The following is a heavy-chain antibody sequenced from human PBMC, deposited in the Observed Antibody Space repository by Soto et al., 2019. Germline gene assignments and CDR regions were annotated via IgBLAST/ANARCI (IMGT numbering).Heavy chain of an antibody. CDR2: IYPSDSDT. Sequence: GESLKISCKGSGYPFTTNSIAWVRQMPGKGLERMGIIYPSDSDTTYSPSFRGQVTISVDKSTSTAYLQWRSLKASDTAIYYCARGSGYHNYWGQGTLVTVSS. J-gene: IGHJ4*02. CDR3: ARGSGYHNY. D-gene: IGHD5-12*01. V-gene: IGHV5-51*01. CDR1: GYPFTTNS.